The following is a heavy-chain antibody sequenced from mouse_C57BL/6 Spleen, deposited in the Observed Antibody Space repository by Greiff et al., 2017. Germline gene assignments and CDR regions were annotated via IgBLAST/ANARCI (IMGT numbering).Heavy chain of an antibody. CDR1: GFTFSSYA. D-gene: IGHD1-1*01. CDR3: TRGGAYYGSSSWYFDV. CDR2: ISSGGDYI. J-gene: IGHJ1*03. V-gene: IGHV5-9-1*02. Sequence: EVKVVESGEGLVKPGGSLKLSCAASGFTFSSYAMSWVRQTPEKRLEWVAYISSGGDYIYYADTVKGRFTISRDNARNTLYLQMSSLKSEDTAMYYCTRGGAYYGSSSWYFDVWGTGTTVTVSS.